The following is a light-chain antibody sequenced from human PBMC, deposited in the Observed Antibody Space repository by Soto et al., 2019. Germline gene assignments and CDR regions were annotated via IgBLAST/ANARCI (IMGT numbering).Light chain of an antibody. J-gene: IGLJ2*01. Sequence: SSELTQPPSVSVSPGQTASITCSGNKLANKYPSWFQQRAGQSPVLVIYQDNRRPSGIPERFSVSNSGNTATLTISGTQAVDEADYYCQAWDRSIVVFGGGTKLTVL. V-gene: IGLV3-1*01. CDR3: QAWDRSIVV. CDR1: KLANKY. CDR2: QDN.